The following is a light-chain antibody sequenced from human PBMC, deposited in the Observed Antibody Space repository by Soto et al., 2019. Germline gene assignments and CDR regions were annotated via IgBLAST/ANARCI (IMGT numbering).Light chain of an antibody. J-gene: IGKJ2*01. CDR3: QQYYSTPYT. V-gene: IGKV4-1*01. CDR2: WAS. CDR1: RSILYSSNTKNY. Sequence: DIVMTQSPDSLAVSLGERATINCKSSRSILYSSNTKNYLAWYQQKPGQPPKLLIYWASTREPGFPDRFSGSASATDFALTSSRLQDEDVAVYYCQQYYSTPYTFGQGTKLEIK.